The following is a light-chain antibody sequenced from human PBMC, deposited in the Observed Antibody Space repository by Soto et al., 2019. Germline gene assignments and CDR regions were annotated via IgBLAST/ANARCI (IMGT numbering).Light chain of an antibody. J-gene: IGLJ1*01. CDR1: SSDVGYYDY. CDR2: EVT. V-gene: IGLV2-8*01. CDR3: SSYAGSNNFV. Sequence: QSVLTQPPSASGVPGQSVTISCTGTSSDVGYYDYVSWYQQHPGKAPKLVIYEVTKRPSGVPDRVSASKSGNAASLTVSGLRAEDEADYYCSSYAGSNNFVFGSGTKVTV.